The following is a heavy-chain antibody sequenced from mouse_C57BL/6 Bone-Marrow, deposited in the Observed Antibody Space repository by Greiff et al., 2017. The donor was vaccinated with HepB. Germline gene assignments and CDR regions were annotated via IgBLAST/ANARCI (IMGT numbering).Heavy chain of an antibody. Sequence: DVKLQESGPGLAKPSQTLSLTCSVTGYSITSDYWNWIRKFPGNKLEYMGYISYSGSTYYNPSLKSRISITRDTSKNQYYLQLYSVTTEDTATYYCARDYGSSHWYFDVWGTGTTVTVSS. CDR1: GYSITSDY. CDR2: ISYSGST. V-gene: IGHV3-8*01. J-gene: IGHJ1*03. D-gene: IGHD1-1*01. CDR3: ARDYGSSHWYFDV.